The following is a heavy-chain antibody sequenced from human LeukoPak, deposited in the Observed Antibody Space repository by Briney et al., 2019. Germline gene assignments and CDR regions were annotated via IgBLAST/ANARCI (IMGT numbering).Heavy chain of an antibody. J-gene: IGHJ3*02. V-gene: IGHV1-18*01. CDR1: GYTFTSYG. Sequence: EASVKVSCEASGYTFTSYGISWVRQAPGQGLEWMGWISAYNGNTNYAQKLQGRVTMTTDTSTSTAYMELRSLRSDDTAVYYCARGPPQDYYDSSGYYPDAFDIWGQGTMVTVSS. CDR2: ISAYNGNT. D-gene: IGHD3-22*01. CDR3: ARGPPQDYYDSSGYYPDAFDI.